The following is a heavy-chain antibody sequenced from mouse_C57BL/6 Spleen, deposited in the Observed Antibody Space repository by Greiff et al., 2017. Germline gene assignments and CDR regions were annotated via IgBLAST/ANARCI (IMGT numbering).Heavy chain of an antibody. D-gene: IGHD2-5*01. Sequence: EVQLVESGGGLVQPGGSLSLSCAASGFTFTDYYMSWVRQPPGKALEWLGFIRNKANGYTTEYSASVKGRFTISRDTSQSILYLQMNALRAECSATYYCARYKVSDYSNHYAIDDWGQGTSVTVSS. V-gene: IGHV7-3*01. J-gene: IGHJ4*01. CDR1: GFTFTDYY. CDR2: IRNKANGYTT. CDR3: ARYKVSDYSNHYAIDD.